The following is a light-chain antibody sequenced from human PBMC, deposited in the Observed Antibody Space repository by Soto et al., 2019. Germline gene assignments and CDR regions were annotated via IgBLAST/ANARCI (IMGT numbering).Light chain of an antibody. CDR3: CSFAPFTTSYV. Sequence: QSALTQPASVSGSPGQSITISCTGTSSDVVSPNLVSWYQQHPHRAPKLIIYEGARRPSGVSGRFSASMSGNTASLRISGLQAEDEADYYCCSFAPFTTSYVFGTGTKVTVL. CDR1: SSDVVSPNL. J-gene: IGLJ1*01. CDR2: EGA. V-gene: IGLV2-23*01.